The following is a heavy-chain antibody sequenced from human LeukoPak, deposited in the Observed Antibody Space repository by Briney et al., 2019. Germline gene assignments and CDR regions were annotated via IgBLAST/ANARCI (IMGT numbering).Heavy chain of an antibody. V-gene: IGHV4-61*02. Sequence: PSETLSLTCTVSGGSISSGSYYWSWIRQPAGKGLEWIGRIYTSGSTNYNPSLKSRVTISVDTSKNQFSLKLSSVTAADTAVYYCAYGDYPSDYFDYWGQGTLVTVSS. CDR2: IYTSGST. J-gene: IGHJ4*02. CDR3: AYGDYPSDYFDY. CDR1: GGSISSGSYY. D-gene: IGHD4-17*01.